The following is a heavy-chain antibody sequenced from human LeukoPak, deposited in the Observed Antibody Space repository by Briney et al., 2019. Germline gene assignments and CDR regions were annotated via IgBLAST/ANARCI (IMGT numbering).Heavy chain of an antibody. CDR2: INPNSGDS. CDR1: GYTFTTYY. Sequence: GASVKVSCKASGYTFTTYYVHWARQAPGQGLERMGRINPNSGDSNYAQDFQDRVTMTRDTSISTSYLELSRLRSDDTAMYYCARAKSSSFDSWGQGTLVTVSS. J-gene: IGHJ4*02. D-gene: IGHD6-13*01. CDR3: ARAKSSSFDS. V-gene: IGHV1-2*02.